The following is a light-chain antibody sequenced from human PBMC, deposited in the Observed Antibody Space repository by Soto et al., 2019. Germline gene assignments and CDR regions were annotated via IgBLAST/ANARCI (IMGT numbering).Light chain of an antibody. CDR1: QGISSH. V-gene: IGKV1D-12*01. CDR2: AAS. CDR3: QQANSFPFT. Sequence: DLQMTQSPSSVSASVGDRVTITCRASQGISSHLAWHQQKPGKAPKLLIYAASSLQSGVPSRFSCSGSGTDFTLTISSLQPEDFATYYCQQANSFPFTFGPGTKVDIK. J-gene: IGKJ3*01.